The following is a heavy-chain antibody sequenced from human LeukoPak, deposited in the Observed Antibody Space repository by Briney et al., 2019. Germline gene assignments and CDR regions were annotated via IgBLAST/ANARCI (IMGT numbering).Heavy chain of an antibody. CDR3: ARTSLRFLEWPYYFDY. V-gene: IGHV3-23*01. Sequence: GVLRLSRAASGFTFSSYAMSWVRQAPGKGVEWVSAISDSGGNTYYADSVKGRFTISRDNSKNTLYLQMNSLRAEDTAVYYCARTSLRFLEWPYYFDYWGQGTLVTVSS. J-gene: IGHJ4*02. CDR1: GFTFSSYA. CDR2: ISDSGGNT. D-gene: IGHD3-3*01.